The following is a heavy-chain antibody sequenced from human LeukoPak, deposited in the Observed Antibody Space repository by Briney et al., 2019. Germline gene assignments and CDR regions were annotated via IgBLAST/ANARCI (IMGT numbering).Heavy chain of an antibody. D-gene: IGHD3-16*01. CDR2: IYYSGST. CDR1: GGSISSYY. CDR3: ASTDRFGSTFGEYNWFDP. J-gene: IGHJ5*02. Sequence: SETLSLTCTVSGGSISSYYWSWIRQPPGKGLEWIGYIYYSGSTNYNPSLKSRVTISVDTSKNQFSLKLSSVTAADTAVYYCASTDRFGSTFGEYNWFDPWGQGTLVTVSS. V-gene: IGHV4-59*01.